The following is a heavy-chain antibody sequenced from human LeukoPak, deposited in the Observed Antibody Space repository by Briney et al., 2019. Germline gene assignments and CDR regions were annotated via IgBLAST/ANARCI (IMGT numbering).Heavy chain of an antibody. CDR1: GFPFSAYW. CDR2: INQYGYEK. Sequence: GGSLRLSCAASGFPFSAYWMNWVGQAPGKGLVWVANINQYGYEKYYVDSVKGRFTISRDNDKNSLYLEMNSLRAEDTAVYYCATGAEMDRGVIINGHLDYWGQGTLVTASS. J-gene: IGHJ4*02. V-gene: IGHV3-7*01. CDR3: ATGAEMDRGVIINGHLDY. D-gene: IGHD3-10*01.